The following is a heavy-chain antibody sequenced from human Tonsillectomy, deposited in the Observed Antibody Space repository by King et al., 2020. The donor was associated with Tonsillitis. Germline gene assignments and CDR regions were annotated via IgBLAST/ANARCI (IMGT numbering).Heavy chain of an antibody. Sequence: QLQESGPGVVKPSETLSLTCTVSGGSISSSDHYWAWIRHPPGKGLEWIGYMYYSGTIFYNPSLKSRITISGGTSENRFSLKLSSVTAADTAVYFCARSVSGSFDYWGQGAPVTVSS. D-gene: IGHD1-26*01. CDR3: ARSVSGSFDY. J-gene: IGHJ4*02. V-gene: IGHV4-39*01. CDR2: MYYSGTI. CDR1: GGSISSSDHY.